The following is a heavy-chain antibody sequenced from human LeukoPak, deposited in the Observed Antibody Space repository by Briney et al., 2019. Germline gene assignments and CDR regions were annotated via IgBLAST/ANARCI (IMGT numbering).Heavy chain of an antibody. J-gene: IGHJ6*02. CDR1: ELHA. CDR3: ARYMVRGVPTVNYYGMDV. Sequence: GGSLRLTCAASELHAMTWVRQGPGKGLEWVSVIYSGGSTYYADSVKGRFTISRHNSKNTLYLQMNSLRAEDTAVYYCARYMVRGVPTVNYYGMDVWGQGTTVTVSS. D-gene: IGHD3-10*01. V-gene: IGHV3-53*04. CDR2: IYSGGST.